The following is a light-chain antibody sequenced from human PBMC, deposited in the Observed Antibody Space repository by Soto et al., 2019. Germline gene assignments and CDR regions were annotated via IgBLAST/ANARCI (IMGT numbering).Light chain of an antibody. CDR3: QQLNGYPPT. CDR2: DAS. CDR1: QDISNY. J-gene: IGKJ5*01. V-gene: IGKV1-33*01. Sequence: DIQMTQSPSSLSASVGDRVTITCQASQDISNYLNWYQQKPGKAPKLLIYDASNLETGVPSRFSGSGSGTDFTLTISSLQPEDFATYYCQQLNGYPPTFGRGTRLEI.